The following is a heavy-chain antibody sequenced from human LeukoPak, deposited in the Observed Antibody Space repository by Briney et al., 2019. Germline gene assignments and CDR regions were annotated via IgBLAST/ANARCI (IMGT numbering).Heavy chain of an antibody. CDR2: IIPIFGTA. D-gene: IGHD1-26*01. Sequence: ASVKVSCKASGGTFSSYAISWVRQAPGQGLEWMGGIIPIFGTANYAQKFQGRVTITADKSTSTAYMELSSLRSEDTAVYYCASGSSSGSYRRSAFDIWGQGTMVTVSS. CDR3: ASGSSSGSYRRSAFDI. V-gene: IGHV1-69*06. CDR1: GGTFSSYA. J-gene: IGHJ3*02.